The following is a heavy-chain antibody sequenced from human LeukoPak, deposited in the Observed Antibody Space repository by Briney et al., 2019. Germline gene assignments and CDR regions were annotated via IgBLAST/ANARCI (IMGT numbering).Heavy chain of an antibody. CDR3: ARGPYSSNWYVDY. D-gene: IGHD6-13*01. Sequence: GGSLRLSCAASGFTLSSYEMNWVRLAPGKGLEWISYISRTGNSIYYADSVKGRFTIPRDSAKNSLYLQMNSLRAEDTAVYYCARGPYSSNWYVDYWGQGTLVTVAS. V-gene: IGHV3-48*03. CDR1: GFTLSSYE. J-gene: IGHJ4*02. CDR2: ISRTGNSI.